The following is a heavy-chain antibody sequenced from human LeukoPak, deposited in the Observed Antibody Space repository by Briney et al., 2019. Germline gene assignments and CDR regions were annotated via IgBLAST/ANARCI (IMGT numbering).Heavy chain of an antibody. CDR1: GGSISSSSYY. D-gene: IGHD3-22*01. CDR2: IYYTRST. CDR3: ARGVTMIVVVIHDWYFDL. J-gene: IGHJ2*01. V-gene: IGHV4-39*01. Sequence: SETLSLTCTVSGGSISSSSYYWGWIRQPPGKGLEWIGSIYYTRSTYYNQSLKSRVTISVDTSKNQFSLKLTSVTAADTAVYYCARGVTMIVVVIHDWYFDLWGRGTLVTVSS.